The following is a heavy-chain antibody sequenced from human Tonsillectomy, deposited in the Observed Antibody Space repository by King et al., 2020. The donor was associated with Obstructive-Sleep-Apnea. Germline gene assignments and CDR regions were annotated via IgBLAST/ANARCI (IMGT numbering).Heavy chain of an antibody. V-gene: IGHV5-10-1*01. CDR1: GYDFSNYW. CDR3: VRDEGTD. Sequence: VQLVKYGVEGKKPGESMRISGQGSGYDFSNYWISWVRQKYGKGLEWMGRIHPSDSETHYSPSFQGRGTISVDKSITTAYLQWTSLRASDTALYYCVRDEGTDWGQGSLVTVSS. J-gene: IGHJ4*02. CDR2: IHPSDSET.